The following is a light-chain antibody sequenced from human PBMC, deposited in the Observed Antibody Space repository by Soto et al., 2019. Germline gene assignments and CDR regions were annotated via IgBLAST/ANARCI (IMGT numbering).Light chain of an antibody. CDR3: SSYSNSSTLVL. CDR1: SSDVGGYKF. J-gene: IGLJ3*02. Sequence: QSALTQPASVSGSPGQSITISCTGTSSDVGGYKFVSWYQQHTGKAPKLMISDVSNRPSGVSNRFSGSKSGNTASLTISGLQAEDEADYYCSSYSNSSTLVLFGGGTKVTVL. CDR2: DVS. V-gene: IGLV2-14*01.